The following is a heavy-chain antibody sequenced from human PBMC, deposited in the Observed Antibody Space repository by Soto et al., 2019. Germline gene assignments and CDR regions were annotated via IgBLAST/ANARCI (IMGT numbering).Heavy chain of an antibody. CDR2: ISYDGSNK. J-gene: IGHJ6*02. D-gene: IGHD2-15*01. Sequence: GGSLRLSCAASGFTFSSYAMHWVRQAPGKGLEWVAVISYDGSNKYYADSVKGRFTISRDNSKNTLYLQMNSLRAEDTAVYYCAREGCSGGSCWMGYYGMDVWGQGTTVT. CDR3: AREGCSGGSCWMGYYGMDV. CDR1: GFTFSSYA. V-gene: IGHV3-30-3*01.